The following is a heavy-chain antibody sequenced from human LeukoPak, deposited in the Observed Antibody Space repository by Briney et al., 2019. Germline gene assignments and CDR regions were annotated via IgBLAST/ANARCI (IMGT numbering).Heavy chain of an antibody. V-gene: IGHV3-74*01. CDR3: AKEGAGYGYDY. CDR1: GFTFSAYW. Sequence: GGSLRLSCAASGFTFSAYWMHWVRQTPGKGLVWVSRIKNDGSSAGYAAPVKGRFTISRDNAKNTLYLQKNSLGAEDTAIYYCAKEGAGYGYDYWGKGTLVSVSS. CDR2: IKNDGSSA. J-gene: IGHJ4*02. D-gene: IGHD5-12*01.